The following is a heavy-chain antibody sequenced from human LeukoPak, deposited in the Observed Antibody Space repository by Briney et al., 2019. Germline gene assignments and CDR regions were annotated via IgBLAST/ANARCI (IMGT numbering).Heavy chain of an antibody. CDR3: ARGATGAAAGEPYYYYMDV. CDR1: GGSISSSSYY. Sequence: SETLSLTCTVSGGSISSSSYYWGWIRPPPGKGLEWIGSIYYSGSTYYNPSLKCRVTISVDTSKNQFSLKLSSVTAADTAVYYCARGATGAAAGEPYYYYMDVWGKGTTVTVSS. J-gene: IGHJ6*03. CDR2: IYYSGST. D-gene: IGHD6-13*01. V-gene: IGHV4-39*01.